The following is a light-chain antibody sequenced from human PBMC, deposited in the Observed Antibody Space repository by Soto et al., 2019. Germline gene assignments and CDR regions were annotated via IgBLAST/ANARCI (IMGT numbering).Light chain of an antibody. CDR1: QSVSSSY. CDR2: DAS. CDR3: QQDGSSPVT. Sequence: EIGLTQSPGTLSLSPGERATLSCRASQSVSSSYLAWYQQKPGQAPRLLIYDASSRATGIPDRFSGSGSGTDFILTISRLEPEDFAVYYCQQDGSSPVTFGPGTKVDI. V-gene: IGKV3-20*01. J-gene: IGKJ3*01.